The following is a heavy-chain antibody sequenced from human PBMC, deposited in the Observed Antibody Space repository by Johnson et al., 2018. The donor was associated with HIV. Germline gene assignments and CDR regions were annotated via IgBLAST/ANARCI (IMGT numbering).Heavy chain of an antibody. J-gene: IGHJ3*02. CDR3: ARGRSGILILDDAFDI. V-gene: IGHV3-66*01. Sequence: VQLVESGGGLVKPGGSLRLSCAASGFTFSDYYMSWIRQAPGKGLEWVSVIYTGGNAYYANSVKDRFTISRDISKNTLYLEMNIMRAEDTAVYYCARGRSGILILDDAFDIWGQGTMVTVSS. CDR2: IYTGGNA. CDR1: GFTFSDYY. D-gene: IGHD1-14*01.